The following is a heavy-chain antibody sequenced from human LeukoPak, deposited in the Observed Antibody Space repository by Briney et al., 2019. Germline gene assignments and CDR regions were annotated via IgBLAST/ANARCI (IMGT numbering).Heavy chain of an antibody. CDR1: GGAISDGSYH. J-gene: IGHJ6*03. CDR2: ISTTGRP. CDR3: ARMGWASSYHMHP. V-gene: IGHV4-61*02. D-gene: IGHD3-16*01. Sequence: SETLSLTCTVSGGAISDGSYHGRWIRQPGGRELECAVRISTTGRPKYNPSLKSRVTTSIDKAKNEFSLTLSSVTAAATAVYYCARMGWASSYHMHPWGRGTPVTVSS.